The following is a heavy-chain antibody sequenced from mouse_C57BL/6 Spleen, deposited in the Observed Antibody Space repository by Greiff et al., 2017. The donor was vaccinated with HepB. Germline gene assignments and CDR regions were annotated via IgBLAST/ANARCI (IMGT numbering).Heavy chain of an antibody. J-gene: IGHJ4*01. CDR1: GYTFTSYW. Sequence: QVHVKQPGAELVKPGASVKMSCKASGYTFTSYWITWVKQRPGQGLEWIGDIYPGSGSTNYNEKFKSKATLTVDTSSSTAYMQLSSLTSEDSAVYYCARPLTTVVARNYAMDYWGQGTSVTVSS. CDR2: IYPGSGST. V-gene: IGHV1-55*01. D-gene: IGHD1-1*01. CDR3: ARPLTTVVARNYAMDY.